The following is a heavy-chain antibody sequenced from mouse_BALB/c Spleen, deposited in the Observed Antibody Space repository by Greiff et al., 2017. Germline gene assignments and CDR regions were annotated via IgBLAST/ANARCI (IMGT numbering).Heavy chain of an antibody. V-gene: IGHV1-14*01. D-gene: IGHD2-2*01. J-gene: IGHJ2*01. CDR3: ARLWLRRGGYFDY. Sequence: EVQLQQSGPELVKPGASVKMSCKASGYTFTSYVMHWVKQKPGQGLEWIGYINPYNDGTKYNEKFKGKATLTSDKSSSTAYMELSSLTSEDSAVYYCARLWLRRGGYFDYWGQGTTLTVSS. CDR1: GYTFTSYV. CDR2: INPYNDGT.